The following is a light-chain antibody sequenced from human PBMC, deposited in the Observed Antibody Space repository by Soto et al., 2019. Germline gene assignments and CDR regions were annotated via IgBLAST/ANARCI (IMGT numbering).Light chain of an antibody. CDR2: DVS. CDR1: SSDVGAFNY. Sequence: QSALTQPRSVSGSPGQSVTISCTGTSSDVGAFNYVSWYQQHPGKAPKLMIYDVSKRPSGVPDRFAGSKSGNTASLTISGLQADDEADYHCSSYTGGTTYVFGGGTKLTVL. CDR3: SSYTGGTTYV. J-gene: IGLJ1*01. V-gene: IGLV2-11*01.